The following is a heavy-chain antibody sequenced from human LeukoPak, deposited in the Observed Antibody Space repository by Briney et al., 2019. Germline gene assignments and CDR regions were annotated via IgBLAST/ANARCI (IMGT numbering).Heavy chain of an antibody. CDR2: ISWNSASV. Sequence: GRSLRLSCEASGFTFDDDGMHWVRQAPGKGLEWVSTISWNSASVGYVDSVKGRFTISRDNAKKTLYLQMNSLRPEDTALYYCAKDYGYSSSWYDYWGQGTLVTVSS. CDR1: GFTFDDDG. V-gene: IGHV3-9*01. D-gene: IGHD6-13*01. J-gene: IGHJ4*02. CDR3: AKDYGYSSSWYDY.